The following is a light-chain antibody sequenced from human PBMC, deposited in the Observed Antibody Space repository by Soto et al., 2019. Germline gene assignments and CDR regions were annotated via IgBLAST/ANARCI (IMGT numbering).Light chain of an antibody. CDR2: AAS. CDR3: QQTFSAPSIT. J-gene: IGKJ5*01. Sequence: DIQMTQSPSSLSASVGDRVTITCRASQSINKYLNWYQQKPGKVPKLLIYAASTLQSGVPSRFSGSRSGTDFTLTISSLHPEDVATYYCQQTFSAPSITFGQGTRLEIK. V-gene: IGKV1-39*01. CDR1: QSINKY.